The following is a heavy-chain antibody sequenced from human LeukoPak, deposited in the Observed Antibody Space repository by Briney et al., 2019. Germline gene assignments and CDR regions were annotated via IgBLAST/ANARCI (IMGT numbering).Heavy chain of an antibody. D-gene: IGHD6-6*01. CDR1: GGSFRNYY. V-gene: IGHV4-34*01. Sequence: SETLSLTCGFYGGSFRNYYWSCIRQSPGKGLEWIGEINQSGRTNYNPSLKTRLTISVDTAKNLFSLNLTSMTAADTATYYCAVRDGHSTSSGDTWGQRTLVTVSS. CDR2: INQSGRT. CDR3: AVRDGHSTSSGDT. J-gene: IGHJ5*02.